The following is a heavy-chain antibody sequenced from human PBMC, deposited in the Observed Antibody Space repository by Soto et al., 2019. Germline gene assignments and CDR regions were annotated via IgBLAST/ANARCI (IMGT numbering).Heavy chain of an antibody. CDR2: IYHSGST. Sequence: PSETLSLTCTVSGGSISSSSYYWGWIRQPPGKGLEWIGSIYHSGSTYYNPSLKSRVTISVDTSKNQFSLKLSSVTAADTAVYYCARHVDTAMVTSAFDPWGQGTLVTVSS. CDR1: GGSISSSSYY. V-gene: IGHV4-39*01. J-gene: IGHJ5*02. D-gene: IGHD5-18*01. CDR3: ARHVDTAMVTSAFDP.